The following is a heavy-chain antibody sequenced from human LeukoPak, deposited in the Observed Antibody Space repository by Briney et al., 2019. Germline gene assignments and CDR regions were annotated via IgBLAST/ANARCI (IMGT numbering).Heavy chain of an antibody. Sequence: SETLSLTCTVSGGSISSYYWSWIRQPPGKGLEWIGYIYYSGSTNYNPSLKSRVTISVDTSKNQFSLKLSSVTAADTAVYYRARSRGYSYGLPPEFDYWGQGTLVTVSS. CDR1: GGSISSYY. J-gene: IGHJ4*02. CDR2: IYYSGST. D-gene: IGHD5-18*01. CDR3: ARSRGYSYGLPPEFDY. V-gene: IGHV4-59*01.